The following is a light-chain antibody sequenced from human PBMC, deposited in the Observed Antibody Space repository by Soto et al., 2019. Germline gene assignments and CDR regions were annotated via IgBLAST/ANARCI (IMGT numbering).Light chain of an antibody. CDR2: EVT. J-gene: IGLJ2*01. CDR1: SSDIGTYKY. V-gene: IGLV2-14*01. Sequence: QSVLTQPASVSGSPGQSITISCTGTSSDIGTYKYVSWFQHHPGKAPKLIIYEVTNRPSGVSDRFSGSKSDNTASLTISGLQADDEADYYCTSRRSSGPLVLFGGGTKLTVL. CDR3: TSRRSSGPLVL.